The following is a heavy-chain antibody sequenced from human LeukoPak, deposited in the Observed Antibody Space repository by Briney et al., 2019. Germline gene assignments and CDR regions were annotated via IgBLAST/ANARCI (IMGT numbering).Heavy chain of an antibody. Sequence: GGSLRLSCTASGFTFTSYGMHWVRQAPGKGLEGVAFIRSDGNNKFYADSLKGRFTVSRDNSRNNVYLQMNSLRIEDTAVYHCARDTGDYYDSSGHYYAGWFDPWGQGTLVTVSS. V-gene: IGHV3-30*02. CDR1: GFTFTSYG. J-gene: IGHJ5*02. CDR2: IRSDGNNK. D-gene: IGHD3-22*01. CDR3: ARDTGDYYDSSGHYYAGWFDP.